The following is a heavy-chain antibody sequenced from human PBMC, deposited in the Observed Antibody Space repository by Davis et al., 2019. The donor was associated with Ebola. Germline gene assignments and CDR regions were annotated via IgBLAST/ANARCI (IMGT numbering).Heavy chain of an antibody. D-gene: IGHD1-1*01. V-gene: IGHV3-23*01. CDR1: GFTFSSYA. Sequence: GGSLRLSCAASGFTFSSYAMSWVRQAPGKGLEWVSGITSSGDNTYYADSVKGRFTVSRDNSKNTLYLQLNSLRVDDTAVYYCAKGTTGTTGGAFDVWGRGTMVTVSS. CDR2: ITSSGDNT. J-gene: IGHJ3*01. CDR3: AKGTTGTTGGAFDV.